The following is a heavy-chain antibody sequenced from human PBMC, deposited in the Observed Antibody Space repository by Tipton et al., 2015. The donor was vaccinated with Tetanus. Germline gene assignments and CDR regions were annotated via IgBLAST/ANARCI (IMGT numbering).Heavy chain of an antibody. Sequence: SLRLSCAASGFIFSSYGIRWVRQAPGKGLEWVAVSWYDGTDKYYADSVKGRFTLPRDNSKNTLYLQMNSLRAEDTALYYCAREADCSSGSCFSGDFDNWGQGTQVPVSS. D-gene: IGHD2-15*01. CDR1: GFIFSSYG. J-gene: IGHJ4*02. CDR3: AREADCSSGSCFSGDFDN. CDR2: SWYDGTDK. V-gene: IGHV3-33*01.